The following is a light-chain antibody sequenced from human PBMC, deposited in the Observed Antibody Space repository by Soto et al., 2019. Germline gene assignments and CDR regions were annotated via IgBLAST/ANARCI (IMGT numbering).Light chain of an antibody. CDR2: GAS. Sequence: ETVMTQSPATLSVSPGERVTLSCRASQSVRNNLAWYQQKPGQAPRLLIYGASTRATGIPGRFSGSGSGTEFTLTISSLQSEDFAVYYCQHYDTWPVTFGPGTKVDI. V-gene: IGKV3-15*01. J-gene: IGKJ1*01. CDR3: QHYDTWPVT. CDR1: QSVRNN.